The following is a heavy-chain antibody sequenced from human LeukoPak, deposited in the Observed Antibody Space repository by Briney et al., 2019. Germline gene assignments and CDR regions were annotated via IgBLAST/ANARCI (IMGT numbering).Heavy chain of an antibody. J-gene: IGHJ4*02. Sequence: PGGSLRLSCAASGFTFDDYAMHWVRQAPGKGLEWVSLISGDGGSTYYADSVKGRFTISRDNSKNSLYLQMNSPRTEDTALYYCAKEYYYDSSGYYDYWGQGTLVTVSS. CDR1: GFTFDDYA. CDR2: ISGDGGST. V-gene: IGHV3-43*02. CDR3: AKEYYYDSSGYYDY. D-gene: IGHD3-22*01.